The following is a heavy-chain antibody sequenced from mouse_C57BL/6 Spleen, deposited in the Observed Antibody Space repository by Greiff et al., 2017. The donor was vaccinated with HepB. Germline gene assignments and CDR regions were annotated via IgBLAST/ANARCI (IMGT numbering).Heavy chain of an antibody. CDR3: ARWEITPYWYFDV. CDR1: GYTFTSYW. D-gene: IGHD2-4*01. V-gene: IGHV1-52*01. CDR2: IDPSDSET. Sequence: VKLQQPGAELVRPGSSVKLSCKASGYTFTSYWMHWVKQRPIQGLEWIGNIDPSDSETHYNQKFKDKATLTVDKSSSTAYMQLSSLTSEDSAVYYCARWEITPYWYFDVWGTGTTVTVSS. J-gene: IGHJ1*03.